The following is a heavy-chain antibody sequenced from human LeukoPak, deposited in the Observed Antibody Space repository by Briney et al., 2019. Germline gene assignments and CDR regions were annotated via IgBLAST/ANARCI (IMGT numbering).Heavy chain of an antibody. CDR1: GNTFAGSY. V-gene: IGHV1-2*02. CDR2: INALTGAT. J-gene: IGHJ4*02. Sequence: ASVKVSCKASGNTFAGSYVQSVRQAPGHELEWMGWINALTGATNYAQHFQGRVTMPTDTAVTTAYMDLDRLISDDAAVYFCARGPIGGLRKGFDIWGQGTLVTVSS. CDR3: ARGPIGGLRKGFDI. D-gene: IGHD1-26*01.